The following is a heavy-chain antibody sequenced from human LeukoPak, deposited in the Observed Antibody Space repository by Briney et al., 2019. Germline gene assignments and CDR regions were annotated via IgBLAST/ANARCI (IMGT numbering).Heavy chain of an antibody. CDR1: GGSISSSSYY. J-gene: IGHJ4*02. V-gene: IGHV4-39*07. D-gene: IGHD5-18*01. Sequence: SETLSLTCTVSGGSISSSSYYWGWIRQPPGKGLEWIGSIYYSGSTYYNPSLKSRVTISVDTSKNQFSLKLSSVTAADPAVYYCARGGSGYSYGFVDYWGQGTLVTVSS. CDR2: IYYSGST. CDR3: ARGGSGYSYGFVDY.